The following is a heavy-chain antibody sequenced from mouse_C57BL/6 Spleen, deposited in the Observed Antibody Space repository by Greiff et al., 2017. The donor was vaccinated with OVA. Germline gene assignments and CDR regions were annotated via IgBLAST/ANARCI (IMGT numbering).Heavy chain of an antibody. CDR3: ARSRDYVLDY. Sequence: EVKLQESGPELVKPGASVKISCKASGYSFTGYYMNWVKQSPEKSLEWIGEINPSTGGTTYNQKFKAKATLTVDKSSSTAYMQLKSLTSEDSAVYYCARSRDYVLDYWGQGTTLTVSS. V-gene: IGHV1-42*01. CDR2: INPSTGGT. J-gene: IGHJ2*01. CDR1: GYSFTGYY. D-gene: IGHD2-4*01.